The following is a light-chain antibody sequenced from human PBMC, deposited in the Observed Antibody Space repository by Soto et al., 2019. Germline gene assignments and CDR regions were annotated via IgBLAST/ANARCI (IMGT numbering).Light chain of an antibody. CDR2: AAS. Sequence: DIQMTQSPSSVSASVGDRVSITCRASQGISNWLAWYQQKPGRAPKLLIYAASSLQSGVSSRFSGSGSGTDFTLTISSLQAEDVAVYYCQHYYSAPLTFGQGTKVEIK. J-gene: IGKJ1*01. CDR3: QHYYSAPLT. CDR1: QGISNW. V-gene: IGKV1D-12*01.